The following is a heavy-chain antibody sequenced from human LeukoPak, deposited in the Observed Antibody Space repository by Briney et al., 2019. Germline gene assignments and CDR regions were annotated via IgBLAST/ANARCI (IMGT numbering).Heavy chain of an antibody. Sequence: ASVNVSCKASGYTFSSYGISWVRQAPGQGLEWMGWISAYNGNTNYAQKLQGRVTMTTDTSTSTAYMELRSLRSDDTAVYYCARDYCGGDCFLFYYYYGMDVWGQGTTVTFSS. J-gene: IGHJ6*02. V-gene: IGHV1-18*01. D-gene: IGHD2-21*02. CDR3: ARDYCGGDCFLFYYYYGMDV. CDR1: GYTFSSYG. CDR2: ISAYNGNT.